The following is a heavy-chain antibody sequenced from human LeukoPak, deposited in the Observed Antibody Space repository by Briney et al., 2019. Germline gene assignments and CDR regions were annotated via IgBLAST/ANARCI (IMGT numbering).Heavy chain of an antibody. V-gene: IGHV3-30*04. Sequence: GGSLRPSCVASGFVFSRYALHWVRQAPSRGLEWESGISHDDERNKDYADSVKGRITSSRDNSKSTVFLQMDSLRADVSAGYYCARRDGYKLDFWGQGTLITVPS. D-gene: IGHD5-24*01. J-gene: IGHJ4*02. CDR2: ISHDDERNK. CDR1: GFVFSRYA. CDR3: ARRDGYKLDF.